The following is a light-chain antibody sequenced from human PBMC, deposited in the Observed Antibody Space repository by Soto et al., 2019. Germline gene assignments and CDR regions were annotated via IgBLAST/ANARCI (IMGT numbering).Light chain of an antibody. Sequence: QSVLTQPPSASGTPGQRITISCSGSSSNIGSNTVNWYQHLPGTAPKLLIYSNNQRPSGVPDRFSGSKSGTSASLAISGPQAEDEGDYYCEAWDDSLNGFDVFGTGTKVTVL. CDR2: SNN. CDR1: SSNIGSNT. V-gene: IGLV1-44*01. CDR3: EAWDDSLNGFDV. J-gene: IGLJ1*01.